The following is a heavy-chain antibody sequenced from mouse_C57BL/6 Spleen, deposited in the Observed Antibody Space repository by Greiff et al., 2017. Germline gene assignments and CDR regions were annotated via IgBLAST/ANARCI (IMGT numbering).Heavy chain of an antibody. CDR3: AREGYYGSSPGFAD. CDR1: GYTFTSYW. CDR2: IHPNSGST. V-gene: IGHV1-64*01. J-gene: IGHJ3*01. D-gene: IGHD1-1*01. Sequence: QVQLQQPGAELVKPGASVKLSCKASGYTFTSYWMHWVKQRPGQGLEWIGMIHPNSGSTNSNEKFNSKATLTVDKSSSTAYMQLSRLTSEDSAVYYCAREGYYGSSPGFADWGQGTLVTVSA.